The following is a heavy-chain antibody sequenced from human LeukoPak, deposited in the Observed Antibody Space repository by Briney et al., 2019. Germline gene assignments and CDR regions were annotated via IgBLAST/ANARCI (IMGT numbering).Heavy chain of an antibody. CDR1: GVSISNYY. J-gene: IGHJ4*02. Sequence: SETLSLTCTVSGVSISNYYWSWIRQPAGKGLEWIGRIYTGGSTNYNPSLKSRVTMSVDTSKNQFSLKVSSVPAADTAVYYCARGGGTSWLDYWGQGTLVIVSS. D-gene: IGHD6-13*01. CDR3: ARGGGTSWLDY. V-gene: IGHV4-4*07. CDR2: IYTGGST.